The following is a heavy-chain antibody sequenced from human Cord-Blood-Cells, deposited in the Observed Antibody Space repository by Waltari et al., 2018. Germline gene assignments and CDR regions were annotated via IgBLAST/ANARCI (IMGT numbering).Heavy chain of an antibody. Sequence: QVQLVESGGGVVQPGRSLRLSRAASGLTFSSYAMHWVRQAPGKGLEWVAVISYDGSNKYYADSVKGRFTISRDNSKNTLYLQMNSLRAEDTAVYYCARVRYSSGFLLDYWGQGTLVTVSS. CDR3: ARVRYSSGFLLDY. D-gene: IGHD6-19*01. V-gene: IGHV3-30*04. CDR2: ISYDGSNK. CDR1: GLTFSSYA. J-gene: IGHJ4*02.